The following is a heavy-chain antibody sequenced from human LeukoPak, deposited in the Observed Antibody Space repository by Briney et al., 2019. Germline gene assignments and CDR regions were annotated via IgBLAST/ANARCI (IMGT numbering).Heavy chain of an antibody. V-gene: IGHV3-11*01. CDR2: ITTDSAT. CDR1: GFTFSDYY. Sequence: KPGGSLRLSCAASGFTFSDYYMSWIRQAPGKGLEWISYITTDSATYYADSVKGRFTVSRDNARNSLFLQMNSLRAEDTAIYYCVRVYYGSGSWGQGTLVTVSS. CDR3: VRVYYGSGS. J-gene: IGHJ4*02. D-gene: IGHD3-10*01.